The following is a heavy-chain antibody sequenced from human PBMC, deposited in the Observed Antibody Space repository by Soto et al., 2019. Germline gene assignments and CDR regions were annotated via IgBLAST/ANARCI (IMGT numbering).Heavy chain of an antibody. Sequence: GGSPRLSGTASGFTFGDSAMGWFRQAPGKGLEWVSSIRTKPYGGTTTEYAASVKGRFTISRDDSKSIAYLQMNSLKTEDTAVYYCARVGHCSGASCYVSDYWGQGILVTVSS. CDR1: GFTFGDSA. V-gene: IGHV3-49*03. CDR3: ARVGHCSGASCYVSDY. D-gene: IGHD2-15*01. CDR2: IRTKPYGGTTT. J-gene: IGHJ4*02.